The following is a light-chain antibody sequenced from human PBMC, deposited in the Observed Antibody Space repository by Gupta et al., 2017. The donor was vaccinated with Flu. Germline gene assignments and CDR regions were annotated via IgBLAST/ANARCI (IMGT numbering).Light chain of an antibody. CDR2: EGN. V-gene: IGLV2-23*01. J-gene: IGLJ3*02. CDR3: CSYAVQGV. CDR1: SSDVGSYNL. Sequence: GQSITISCTGTSSDVGSYNLVSWYQQHPGKAPKLIIYEGNKRPSGVSNRFSGSKSGNTASLTISGLQAEDEDNYYCCSYAVQGVFGGGTKLTVL.